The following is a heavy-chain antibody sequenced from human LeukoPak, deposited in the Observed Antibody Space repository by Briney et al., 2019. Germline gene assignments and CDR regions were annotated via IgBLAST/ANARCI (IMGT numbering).Heavy chain of an antibody. CDR3: ARDYSWGGSDY. V-gene: IGHV3-74*01. CDR2: INGDGSSI. Sequence: PGGSLRLSCAASGFTFSGHWMYWVRHAPGKGLVWVSRINGDGSSISYADSVQGRFTISRDNSKNTLYLQMHSLRAEGTAVYYCARDYSWGGSDYGGQGTLGTVSP. J-gene: IGHJ4*02. D-gene: IGHD5-18*01. CDR1: GFTFSGHW.